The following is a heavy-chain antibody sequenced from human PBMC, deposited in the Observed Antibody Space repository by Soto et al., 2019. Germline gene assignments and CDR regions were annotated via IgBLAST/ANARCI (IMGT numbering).Heavy chain of an antibody. V-gene: IGHV1-2*04. CDR1: GYTFTGYY. J-gene: IGHJ6*02. Sequence: ASVKVSCKASGYTFTGYYMHWVRQAPGQGLEWMGWVNPNSGGTNYAQKFQGWVTMTRDTSISTAYMELSRLRSDDTAVYYCASGKGGVGYISLDVWGQGTTVTVSS. CDR3: ASGKGGVGYISLDV. D-gene: IGHD6-25*01. CDR2: VNPNSGGT.